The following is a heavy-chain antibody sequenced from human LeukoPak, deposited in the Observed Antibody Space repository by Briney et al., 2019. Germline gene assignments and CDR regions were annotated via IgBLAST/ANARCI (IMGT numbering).Heavy chain of an antibody. J-gene: IGHJ4*02. D-gene: IGHD2-2*01. V-gene: IGHV3-23*01. CDR2: ISGSGGST. Sequence: QPWGSLRLSCAASGFTFSSYAMSWVRQAPGKGLEWVSAISGSGGSTYYADSVKGRFTISRDNSKDTLYLPMNSLRAEDTAVYYCARLSYCSSTSCLDYWGQGTLVTVSS. CDR3: ARLSYCSSTSCLDY. CDR1: GFTFSSYA.